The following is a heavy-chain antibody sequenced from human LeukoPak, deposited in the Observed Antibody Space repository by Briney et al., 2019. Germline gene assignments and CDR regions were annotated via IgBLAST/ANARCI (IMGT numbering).Heavy chain of an antibody. CDR3: ARDPGTMIRGAFDI. J-gene: IGHJ3*02. CDR2: IYSGGST. CDR1: GFIVNSNA. D-gene: IGHD3-22*01. Sequence: GGSLRLSCAASGFIVNSNAMSWVRQAPGKGLEWVSVIYSGGSTYYADSVKGRFTISRDNSKNTLYLQMNSLRAEDTAVYYCARDPGTMIRGAFDIWGQGTMVTVSS. V-gene: IGHV3-53*05.